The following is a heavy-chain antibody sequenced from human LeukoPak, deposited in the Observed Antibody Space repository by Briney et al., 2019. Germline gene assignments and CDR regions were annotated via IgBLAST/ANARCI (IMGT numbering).Heavy chain of an antibody. CDR3: ASSHYDSSGYYQLGGFDY. CDR1: GYTFTSYW. Sequence: GESLKISCKGSGYTFTSYWIGWVRQMPGKGLEWMGIIYPGDSDTRYSPSFQGQVTISADKSISTAYLQWSSLKASDTAMYYCASSHYDSSGYYQLGGFDYWGQGTLVTVSS. CDR2: IYPGDSDT. D-gene: IGHD3-22*01. J-gene: IGHJ4*02. V-gene: IGHV5-51*01.